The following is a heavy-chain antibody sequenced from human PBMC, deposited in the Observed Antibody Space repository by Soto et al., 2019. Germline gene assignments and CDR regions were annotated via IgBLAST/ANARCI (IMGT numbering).Heavy chain of an antibody. J-gene: IGHJ6*03. D-gene: IGHD2-2*01. CDR3: ARGLGGGVVVPAAMLRSDYYYYMDV. CDR1: GGSFSGYY. CDR2: INHSGST. V-gene: IGHV4-34*01. Sequence: SETLSLTCAVYGGSFSGYYWSWIRQPPGKGLEWIGEINHSGSTNYNPSLKSRVTISVDTSKNQFSLKLSSVTAADTAVYYCARGLGGGVVVPAAMLRSDYYYYMDVWGKGTTVTVSS.